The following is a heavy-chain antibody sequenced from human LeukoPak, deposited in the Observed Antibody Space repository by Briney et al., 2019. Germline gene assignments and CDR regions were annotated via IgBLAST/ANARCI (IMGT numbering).Heavy chain of an antibody. CDR1: GFTFSDYY. Sequence: GGSLRLSCAASGFTFSDYYMTWIRQAPGKGLEWVSYITSTATTYYADSVKGRFTISRDNAKTSLYLQINSLRAEDTAVYYCARDLGPHSSSPNSGAFDIWGQGTMVTVSS. J-gene: IGHJ3*02. D-gene: IGHD6-6*01. V-gene: IGHV3-11*04. CDR3: ARDLGPHSSSPNSGAFDI. CDR2: ITSTATT.